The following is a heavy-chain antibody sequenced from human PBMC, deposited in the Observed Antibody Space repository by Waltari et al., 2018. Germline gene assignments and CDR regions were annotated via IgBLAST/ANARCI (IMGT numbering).Heavy chain of an antibody. D-gene: IGHD2-15*01. J-gene: IGHJ2*01. CDR3: ARVIVVVVAAGFRYFDL. CDR2: IKQDGSEK. CDR1: GFTFSSYW. V-gene: IGHV3-7*01. Sequence: EVQLVESGGGLVQPGGSLRLSCAASGFTFSSYWMSWVRQAPGKGLAWVANIKQDGSEKDYVDSVKGRFTISRDNATNSLYLQMNSLRAEDTAVYYCARVIVVVVAAGFRYFDLWGRGTLVTVSS.